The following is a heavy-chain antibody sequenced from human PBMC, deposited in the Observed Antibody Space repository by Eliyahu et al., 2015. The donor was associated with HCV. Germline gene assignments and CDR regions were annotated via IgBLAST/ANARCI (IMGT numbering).Heavy chain of an antibody. CDR1: GFNFSSYT. CDR2: IRPSLDYT. V-gene: IGHV3-21*01. Sequence: EVQLXESGGDLVKPGGSLXLSCAASGFNFSSYTMSWVRQAPGKGLEWVSSIRPSLDYTYYADSVKGRFAISRDNAKNSLFLQMNRLRADDTAVYYCARDGSYSTGFNSWGQGTLVTVS. D-gene: IGHD6-25*01. J-gene: IGHJ4*02. CDR3: ARDGSYSTGFNS.